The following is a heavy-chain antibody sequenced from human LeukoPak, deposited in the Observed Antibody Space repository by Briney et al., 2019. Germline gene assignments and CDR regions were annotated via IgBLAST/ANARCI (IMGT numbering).Heavy chain of an antibody. CDR2: IYPNNGAT. V-gene: IGHV1-2*02. D-gene: IGHD3-10*01. CDR1: GYTFSGTGWY. Sequence: ASVKVSCKASGYTFSGTGWYLYWLRQAPGQGLECMGWIYPNNGATGYAQKFQGRVAMTRDTSISTAYMELSRLRPDDTAVYYCARDGPAQMVDFDYWGQGTLVTVFS. CDR3: ARDGPAQMVDFDY. J-gene: IGHJ4*02.